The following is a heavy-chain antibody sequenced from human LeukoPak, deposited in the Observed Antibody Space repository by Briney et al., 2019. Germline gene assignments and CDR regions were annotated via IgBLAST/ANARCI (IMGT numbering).Heavy chain of an antibody. CDR1: GFSLSTSGMR. CDR3: ARSVHGPHYDFWTDVFDY. J-gene: IGHJ4*02. CDR2: IDWDDDK. V-gene: IGHV2-70*04. D-gene: IGHD3-3*01. Sequence: SGPTLVNPTQTLTLTCTFSGFSLSTSGMRVSWIRQPPGKALEWLARIDWDDDKFYSTSLKTRLTISKDTSKNQVVLTMTNMDPVDTATYYCARSVHGPHYDFWTDVFDYWGQGTLVTVSS.